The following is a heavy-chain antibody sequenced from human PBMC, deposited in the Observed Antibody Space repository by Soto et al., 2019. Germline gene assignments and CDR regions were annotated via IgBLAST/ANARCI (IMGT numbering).Heavy chain of an antibody. Sequence: GASVKVSCKVSGYTLTELSMHWVRQAPGKGLEWMGGFDPEDADTIYAQKFQGRVTMTEDTSTDTAYMELSNLRSEETAVYYCATLKSDLGLSGNYFNYFDYWGQGTLVTVSS. CDR1: GYTLTELS. CDR3: ATLKSDLGLSGNYFNYFDY. V-gene: IGHV1-24*01. D-gene: IGHD3-10*01. CDR2: FDPEDADT. J-gene: IGHJ4*02.